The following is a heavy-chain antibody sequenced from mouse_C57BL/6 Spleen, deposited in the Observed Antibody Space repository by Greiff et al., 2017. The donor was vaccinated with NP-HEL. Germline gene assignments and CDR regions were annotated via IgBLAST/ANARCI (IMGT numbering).Heavy chain of an antibody. Sequence: QVQLQQSGAELARPGASVKLSCKASGYTFTSYGISWVKQRTGQGLEWIGEIYPRSGNTYYNEKFKGKATLTADKSSSTAYMELRSLTSEDSAVYFCVTTPGGYFDVWGTGTTVTVSS. D-gene: IGHD1-1*01. J-gene: IGHJ1*03. CDR3: VTTPGGYFDV. V-gene: IGHV1-81*01. CDR2: IYPRSGNT. CDR1: GYTFTSYG.